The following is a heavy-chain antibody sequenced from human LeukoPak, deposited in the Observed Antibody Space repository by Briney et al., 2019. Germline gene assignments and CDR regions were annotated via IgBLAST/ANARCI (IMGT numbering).Heavy chain of an antibody. J-gene: IGHJ4*02. Sequence: ASVKVSCKASGYTFTGYYMHWVRQAPGQGLEWMGQINPNSGGTNYAQKFQGRVTMTRDTSISTAYMELSRLRSDDTAVYYCARGEAVAPRRRHPNDYWGQGTLVTVSS. CDR1: GYTFTGYY. CDR2: INPNSGGT. V-gene: IGHV1-2*06. D-gene: IGHD6-19*01. CDR3: ARGEAVAPRRRHPNDY.